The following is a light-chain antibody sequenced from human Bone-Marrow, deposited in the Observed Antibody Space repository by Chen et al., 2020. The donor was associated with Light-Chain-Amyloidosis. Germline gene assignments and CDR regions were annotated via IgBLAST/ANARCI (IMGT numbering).Light chain of an antibody. V-gene: IGLV2-11*01. CDR1: SSDVGGYNY. J-gene: IGLJ3*02. Sequence: QSALTQHRTVSGSPGQVIPISCTGTSSDVGGYNYVSWYQHPPGNAPKLMIYDVRKRPSGVPDRPSGAKSGNTASLTISGLQAEDEADYFCCSYAGKSWVFGGGTKLTVL. CDR2: DVR. CDR3: CSYAGKSWV.